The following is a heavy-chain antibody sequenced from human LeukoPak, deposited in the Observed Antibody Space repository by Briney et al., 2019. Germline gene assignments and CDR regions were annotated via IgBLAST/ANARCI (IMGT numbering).Heavy chain of an antibody. Sequence: GGSLRLSCAASGLTFSNTWMTWVRQAPGKGLEWVGRIKSRTDGGTTDYTTPVKGRFTISRDDSKSTLYLQMNSLKAEDTAVYYCVGSYLGYWGQGTLVTVSS. CDR2: IKSRTDGGTT. J-gene: IGHJ4*02. D-gene: IGHD3-10*01. CDR1: GLTFSNTW. V-gene: IGHV3-15*01. CDR3: VGSYLGY.